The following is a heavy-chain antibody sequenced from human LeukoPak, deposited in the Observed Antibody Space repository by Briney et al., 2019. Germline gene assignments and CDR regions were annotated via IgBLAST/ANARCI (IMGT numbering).Heavy chain of an antibody. J-gene: IGHJ4*01. V-gene: IGHV3-33*01. CDR1: GLTFSSYA. Sequence: GVSLRLSCAVSGLTFSSYAMHWVRQGPGKGLEWVAVVWYDGSYKYYADSVKGRFTISRDNSKDTLYLQMNSLRAEDTAVYYCATQVPAAVWGIDYWGQGTLVTVSS. CDR2: VWYDGSYK. D-gene: IGHD2-2*01. CDR3: ATQVPAAVWGIDY.